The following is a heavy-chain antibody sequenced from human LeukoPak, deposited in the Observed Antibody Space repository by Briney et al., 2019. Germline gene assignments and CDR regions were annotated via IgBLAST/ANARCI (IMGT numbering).Heavy chain of an antibody. V-gene: IGHV1-69*13. CDR3: ARDLVSRFWSGYHGY. CDR1: GGTFSSYA. J-gene: IGHJ4*02. Sequence: SVKVSCKASGGTFSSYAISWVRQAPGQGLEWMGGIIPIFGTANYAQKFQGRVTITADESTSTAYMELSSLRSEDTAVYYCARDLVSRFWSGYHGYWGQGTLVTVSS. D-gene: IGHD3-3*01. CDR2: IIPIFGTA.